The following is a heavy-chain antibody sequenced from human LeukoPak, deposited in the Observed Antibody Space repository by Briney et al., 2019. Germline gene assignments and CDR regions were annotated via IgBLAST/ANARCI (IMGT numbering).Heavy chain of an antibody. V-gene: IGHV3-30*03. CDR2: ISYDGSNK. Sequence: GGSLRLSCAASGFSFSSYGMHWVRQAPGKGLEWVAVISYDGSNKYYADSVKGRFTISRDNSKNTLYLQMNSLRAEDTAVYYCARDLLGWDDYGDYTPPFDYYYGMDVWGQGTTVTVSS. CDR1: GFSFSSYG. CDR3: ARDLLGWDDYGDYTPPFDYYYGMDV. J-gene: IGHJ6*02. D-gene: IGHD4-17*01.